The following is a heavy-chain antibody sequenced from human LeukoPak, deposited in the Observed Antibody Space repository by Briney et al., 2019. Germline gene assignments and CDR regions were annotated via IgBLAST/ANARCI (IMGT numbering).Heavy chain of an antibody. Sequence: ASVEVSCKASGYTFTSYYMHWVRQAPGQGLEWMGIINPSGGSTSYAQKFQGRVTMTRDTSTSTVYMELSSLRSEDTAVYYCARAPSNCGGDCYYFDYWGQGTLVTVSS. CDR2: INPSGGST. D-gene: IGHD2-21*02. CDR3: ARAPSNCGGDCYYFDY. J-gene: IGHJ4*02. CDR1: GYTFTSYY. V-gene: IGHV1-46*03.